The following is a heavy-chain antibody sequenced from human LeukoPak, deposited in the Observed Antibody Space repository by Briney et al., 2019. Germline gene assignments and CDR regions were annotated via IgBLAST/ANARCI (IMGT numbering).Heavy chain of an antibody. D-gene: IGHD6-13*01. CDR1: GFTFSSYG. CDR3: AKGEAGYSLGIDF. CDR2: ISYDGGNK. V-gene: IGHV3-30*18. J-gene: IGHJ4*02. Sequence: PGGSLRLSCAASGFTFSSYGMHWVRQAPGKGLEWVAVISYDGGNKYYADSVKGRFTISRDNSKNTLYLQLSSLRAEDTAVYYCAKGEAGYSLGIDFWGQGTLVTVSS.